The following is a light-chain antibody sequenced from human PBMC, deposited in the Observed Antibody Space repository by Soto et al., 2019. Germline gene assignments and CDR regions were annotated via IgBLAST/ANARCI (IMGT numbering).Light chain of an antibody. CDR3: TSYTSSSTYV. CDR1: SSDVGGYKS. J-gene: IGLJ1*01. CDR2: EVN. Sequence: QSALTQPASVSGSPGQSITISCTGTSSDVGGYKSVSWYQQHPAKAPKLMTYEVNNRPSGISDRFSGSKSGNTASLTISGLQAEDEADYYCTSYTSSSTYVFGTGTKLTVL. V-gene: IGLV2-14*01.